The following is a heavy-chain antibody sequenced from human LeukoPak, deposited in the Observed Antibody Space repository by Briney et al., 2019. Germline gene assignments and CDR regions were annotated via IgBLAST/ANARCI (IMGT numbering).Heavy chain of an antibody. CDR1: GGSFSGSYY. D-gene: IGHD3-22*01. Sequence: PSETLSLTCTVSGGSFSGSYYWGWIRQPPGKGLEWIGSIYSGGRIYYNPSLKSRVTISVDTSKNQFSLKLSSVTAADTAVYYCARDASYDSSGYYYSSIIRWFDPWGQGTLVTVSS. CDR3: ARDASYDSSGYYYSSIIRWFDP. V-gene: IGHV4-39*07. J-gene: IGHJ5*02. CDR2: IYSGGRI.